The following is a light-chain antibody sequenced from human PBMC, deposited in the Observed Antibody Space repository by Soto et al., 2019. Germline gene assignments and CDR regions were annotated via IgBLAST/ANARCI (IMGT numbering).Light chain of an antibody. CDR3: QQYGSSSPHT. CDR1: QSVSSSY. J-gene: IGKJ2*01. V-gene: IGKV3-20*01. CDR2: GAS. Sequence: EIVLTQSPGTLSLSPGERATLSCRASQSVSSSYLAWYQQKPGQPPRLLIYGASSSATGIPDRFSGSGSGTDLTLTISRLEPDDFAVYYCQQYGSSSPHTFGQGTKLEIK.